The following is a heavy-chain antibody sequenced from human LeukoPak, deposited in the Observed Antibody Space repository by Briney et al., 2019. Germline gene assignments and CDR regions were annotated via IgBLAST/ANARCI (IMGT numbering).Heavy chain of an antibody. J-gene: IGHJ4*02. V-gene: IGHV3-23*01. Sequence: TGGSLRLSCAASGFTFSSYVMSWLRQAPGKGLEWVSSISGSYGTTYYADSVKGRFTISRDNSKNTLYLQMNSLRAEDTALYYCAKRVSGAMVNWGQGTLVTVSS. CDR3: AKRVSGAMVN. CDR1: GFTFSSYV. CDR2: ISGSYGTT. D-gene: IGHD5-18*01.